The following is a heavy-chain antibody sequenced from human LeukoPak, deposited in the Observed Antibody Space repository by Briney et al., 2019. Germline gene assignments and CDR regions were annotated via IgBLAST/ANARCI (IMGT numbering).Heavy chain of an antibody. CDR2: IYYSGST. CDR1: GGSISSYY. D-gene: IGHD2/OR15-2a*01. J-gene: IGHJ5*02. Sequence: LETLSLTCIVSGGSISSYYYSWIRQPPGKGLEWIGYIYYSGSTNYNPSLKSRVTISVDTSKNRISLTLSSVTAADTAVYYCARDLLQNNWFDPWGQGTLVTVSS. V-gene: IGHV4-59*01. CDR3: ARDLLQNNWFDP.